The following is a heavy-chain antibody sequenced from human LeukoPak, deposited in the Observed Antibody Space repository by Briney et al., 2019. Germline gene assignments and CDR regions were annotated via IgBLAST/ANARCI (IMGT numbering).Heavy chain of an antibody. CDR3: ARDVSGTGGKDY. CDR2: ISYDGSNE. D-gene: IGHD1-1*01. V-gene: IGHV3-30*04. CDR1: GFTFSSYV. Sequence: PGGSLRLSCAASGFTFSSYVMHWVRQAPGKGLEWVAIISYDGSNEYYADSVKGRFTISRDNAKNSLYLQMNSLRAEDTAVYYCARDVSGTGGKDYWGQGTLVTVSS. J-gene: IGHJ4*02.